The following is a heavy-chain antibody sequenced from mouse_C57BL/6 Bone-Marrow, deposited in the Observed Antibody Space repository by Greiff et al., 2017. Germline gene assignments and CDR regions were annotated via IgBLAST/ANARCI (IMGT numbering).Heavy chain of an antibody. Sequence: QVQLQQSGPELVKPGASVKISCKASGYAFSSSWMNWVKQRTGKGLEWIGRIYPGDGDTNYNGKFKGKATLTADKSSSTAYMQLSSLTSEDSAVYFCAREGLRRRVDYWGQGTTLTVSS. J-gene: IGHJ2*01. D-gene: IGHD2-4*01. CDR1: GYAFSSSW. CDR2: IYPGDGDT. CDR3: AREGLRRRVDY. V-gene: IGHV1-82*01.